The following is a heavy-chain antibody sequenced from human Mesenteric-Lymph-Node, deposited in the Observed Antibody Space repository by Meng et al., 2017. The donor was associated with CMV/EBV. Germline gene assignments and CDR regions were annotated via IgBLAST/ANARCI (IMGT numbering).Heavy chain of an antibody. CDR3: ARVNWGDFWSGYYTHYYYYGMDV. CDR1: GFTLSSYW. V-gene: IGHV3-7*01. Sequence: GGSLRLSCAASGFTLSSYWMSWVRQVPGKGPEWVANIKPDGSDNNYVDFVRGRFTISRDNAKNSVYLQMNNLRVEDTAVYYCARVNWGDFWSGYYTHYYYYGMDVWGQGTTVTVSS. CDR2: IKPDGSDN. J-gene: IGHJ6*02. D-gene: IGHD3-3*01.